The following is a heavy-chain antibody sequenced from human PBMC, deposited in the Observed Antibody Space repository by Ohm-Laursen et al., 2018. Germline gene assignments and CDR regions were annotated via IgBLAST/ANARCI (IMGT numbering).Heavy chain of an antibody. J-gene: IGHJ3*02. V-gene: IGHV4-59*01. CDR1: GDSINNYY. CDR2: IHHSGGT. Sequence: GTLSLTCAVSGDSINNYYWSWIRQPAGKGLEWIGYIHHSGGTNYNPSLKSRVTISLHTSRIQFSLNPSSVTAADTAVYYCARRGHAFDIWGQGTMVTVSS. CDR3: ARRGHAFDI.